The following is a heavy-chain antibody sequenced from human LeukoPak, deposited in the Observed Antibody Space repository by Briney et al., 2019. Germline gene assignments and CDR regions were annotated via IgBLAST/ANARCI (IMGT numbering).Heavy chain of an antibody. V-gene: IGHV3-7*05. Sequence: PGGSLRLSCAASGFTFSNYWMIWVRQAQGKGLEWVGNIKEDGSEKRYADSVRGRFTISRDNAQTSIYLQMNSLRAEDTAVYYCARGFANGDYTLDYWGQGTLVTVSS. J-gene: IGHJ4*02. CDR3: ARGFANGDYTLDY. D-gene: IGHD4-17*01. CDR2: IKEDGSEK. CDR1: GFTFSNYW.